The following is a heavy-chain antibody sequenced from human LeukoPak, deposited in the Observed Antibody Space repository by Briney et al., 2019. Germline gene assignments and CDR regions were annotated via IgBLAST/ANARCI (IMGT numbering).Heavy chain of an antibody. J-gene: IGHJ6*03. V-gene: IGHV3-43*02. CDR1: GFSFDDYA. CDR3: AKIGGYCSSTSCYKSYYYYYMDV. CDR2: ISGDGGST. D-gene: IGHD2-2*02. Sequence: PGGSLRLSCAASGFSFDDYAMHWVRQAPGKGLEWVSLISGDGGSTYYADSVKGRFTISRDNSKNSLYLQMNSLRTEDTALYNCAKIGGYCSSTSCYKSYYYYYMDVWGKGTTVTVSS.